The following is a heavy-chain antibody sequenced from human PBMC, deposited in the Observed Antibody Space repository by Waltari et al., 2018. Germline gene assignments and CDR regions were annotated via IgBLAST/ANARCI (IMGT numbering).Heavy chain of an antibody. CDR1: GDSMSSNNW. CDR3: ARDRGRGLYLDS. V-gene: IGHV4-4*02. J-gene: IGHJ4*02. CDR2: SHRSGRT. Sequence: QLQLQESGPGLVKPSGTLSLTCTVSGDSMSSNNWWSWVRQPPEKGLEWIGQSHRSGRTNYNPSLGSRVSISLDTANKQLSLKVTSTTAADTAVYYCARDRGRGLYLDSWGQGILVTVSP. D-gene: IGHD2-15*01.